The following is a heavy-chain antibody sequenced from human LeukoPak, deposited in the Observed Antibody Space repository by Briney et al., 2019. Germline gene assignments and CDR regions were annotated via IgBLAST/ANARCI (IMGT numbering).Heavy chain of an antibody. D-gene: IGHD3-22*01. J-gene: IGHJ4*02. Sequence: SETLSLTCTVSGGSISSSSYYWGWIRQPPGKGLEWIGSIHYSGGTYFNPSLKSRVTIFVDTSKNQFSLKLSSVTAADTAVYYCARGLDSYDSSGQFVYWGQGTLVTVSS. CDR1: GGSISSSSYY. CDR2: IHYSGGT. CDR3: ARGLDSYDSSGQFVY. V-gene: IGHV4-39*01.